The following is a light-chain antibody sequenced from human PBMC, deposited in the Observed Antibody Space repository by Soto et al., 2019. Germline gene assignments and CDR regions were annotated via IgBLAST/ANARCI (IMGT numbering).Light chain of an antibody. Sequence: QSVLTQPASVSGSPGQSITISCTGTSSDVGGYNYVSWYQQHPGKAPKLMIYDVSNRPSGVSNRFSGSKSGNTASLTISGLHADDEADYYCSSYTSSSVYVFGTGTKLTVL. J-gene: IGLJ1*01. CDR1: SSDVGGYNY. V-gene: IGLV2-14*01. CDR2: DVS. CDR3: SSYTSSSVYV.